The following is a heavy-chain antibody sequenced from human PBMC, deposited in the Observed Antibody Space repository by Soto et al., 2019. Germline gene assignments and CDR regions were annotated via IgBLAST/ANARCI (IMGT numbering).Heavy chain of an antibody. Sequence: SETLSLTCTVSGGSINSGGYYWSWIRQHPGKGLEWIGYIYYSGSTYYNPSLKSRVTISVDTSKNQFSLKLSSVTAADTAVYYRARVCGGDCHNGMAVWGQGTTVTVSS. CDR3: ARVCGGDCHNGMAV. V-gene: IGHV4-31*03. CDR1: GGSINSGGYY. CDR2: IYYSGST. J-gene: IGHJ6*02. D-gene: IGHD2-21*02.